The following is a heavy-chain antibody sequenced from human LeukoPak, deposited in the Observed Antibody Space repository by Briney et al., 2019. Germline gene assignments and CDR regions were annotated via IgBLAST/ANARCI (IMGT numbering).Heavy chain of an antibody. Sequence: PSETLSLTCTVSGGSISSYYWSWIRQPPGKGLGWIGYIYYSGSTNYNPSLKSRVTISVDTSKNQFSLKLSSVTAADTAVYYCAASSSGYYWAAFDIWGQGTMVTVSS. V-gene: IGHV4-59*01. J-gene: IGHJ3*02. CDR3: AASSSGYYWAAFDI. D-gene: IGHD3-22*01. CDR1: GGSISSYY. CDR2: IYYSGST.